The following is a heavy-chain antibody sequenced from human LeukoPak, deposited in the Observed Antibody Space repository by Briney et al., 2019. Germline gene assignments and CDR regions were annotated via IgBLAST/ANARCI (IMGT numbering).Heavy chain of an antibody. J-gene: IGHJ5*02. CDR1: GVTLSPYG. Sequence: GMSLRLSCAASGVTLSPYGMHWVRQAPGKGLEWVAVISYEGGTQHYADSVRGRFIISRDNPRNTLYLQMNILRTEDTAVYYCAKEGTPQVSTWYDLWGQGTQVIVSS. CDR2: ISYEGGTQ. D-gene: IGHD3-10*01. CDR3: AKEGTPQVSTWYDL. V-gene: IGHV3-30*18.